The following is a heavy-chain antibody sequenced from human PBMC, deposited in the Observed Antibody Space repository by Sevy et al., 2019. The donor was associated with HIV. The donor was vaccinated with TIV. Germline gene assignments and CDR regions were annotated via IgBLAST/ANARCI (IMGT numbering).Heavy chain of an antibody. CDR3: AIGLKRGGRYAFDI. Sequence: GGSLRLSCAASGFTFSSYSMNWVRQAPGKGLEWVSYISSSSSTIYYADSVKRRFTISRDNAKNSLYLQMNSLRDEDTAVYYCAIGLKRGGRYAFDIWGQGTMVTVSS. CDR2: ISSSSSTI. CDR1: GFTFSSYS. D-gene: IGHD6-19*01. J-gene: IGHJ3*02. V-gene: IGHV3-48*02.